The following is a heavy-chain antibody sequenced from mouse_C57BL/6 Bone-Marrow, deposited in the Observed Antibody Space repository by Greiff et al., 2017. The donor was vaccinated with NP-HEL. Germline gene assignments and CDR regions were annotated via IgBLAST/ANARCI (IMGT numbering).Heavy chain of an antibody. J-gene: IGHJ2*01. CDR1: GYTFTNYW. Sequence: VQLQQSGAELVRPGPTVKMSCKASGYTFTNYWIGWAKQRPGHGLEWIGDIYPGGGYTNYNEKFKGKATLTADKSSSTAYMQFSSLTSEDSAIYYCARERQLRGRYFDYWGQGTTLTVSS. D-gene: IGHD3-2*02. CDR2: IYPGGGYT. V-gene: IGHV1-63*01. CDR3: ARERQLRGRYFDY.